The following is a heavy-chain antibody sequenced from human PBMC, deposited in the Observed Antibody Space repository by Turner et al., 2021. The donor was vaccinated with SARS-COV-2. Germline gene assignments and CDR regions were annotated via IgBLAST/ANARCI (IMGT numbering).Heavy chain of an antibody. J-gene: IGHJ6*02. CDR2: ISNSSSYI. Sequence: EVQLVESGGGLVKPGGSLRLSCAASGFTFSSSSMNWVRQGPGKGLGWVSSISNSSSYIYYADSGKGRFTIPRDNAKNSLYLQMNSLRAGETAVYYWARQATVQNTMGRDYHYYGMDVWGQGTTVTVSS. CDR3: ARQATVQNTMGRDYHYYGMDV. V-gene: IGHV3-21*01. D-gene: IGHD3-10*01. CDR1: GFTFSSSS.